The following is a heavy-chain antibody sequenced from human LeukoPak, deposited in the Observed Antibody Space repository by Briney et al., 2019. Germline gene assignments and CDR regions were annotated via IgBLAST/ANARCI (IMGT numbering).Heavy chain of an antibody. CDR3: ARVRHNWFDP. V-gene: IGHV4-59*01. CDR1: GGSISSYY. D-gene: IGHD3-10*01. J-gene: IGHJ5*02. Sequence: SETLSFTCTVAGGSISSYYWSWIRQPPGKGLEWMGYIYYSGGTNYKPSLKGRVTISVDTSKNQFSLKLSSVTAADTAVYYSARVRHNWFDPWGQGTLVTVSS. CDR2: IYYSGGT.